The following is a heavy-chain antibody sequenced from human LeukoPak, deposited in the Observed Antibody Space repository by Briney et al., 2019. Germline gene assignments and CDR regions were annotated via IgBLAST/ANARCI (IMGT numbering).Heavy chain of an antibody. Sequence: SVKVSCXASGGTFSSYAISWVRQARGQGLEWMGGIIPIFGTANYAQKFQGRVTITTDESTSTAYMELSSLRSEDTAVYYCARYYYDSSGYYYYFDYWGQGTLVTVSS. V-gene: IGHV1-69*05. D-gene: IGHD3-22*01. CDR2: IIPIFGTA. J-gene: IGHJ4*02. CDR1: GGTFSSYA. CDR3: ARYYYDSSGYYYYFDY.